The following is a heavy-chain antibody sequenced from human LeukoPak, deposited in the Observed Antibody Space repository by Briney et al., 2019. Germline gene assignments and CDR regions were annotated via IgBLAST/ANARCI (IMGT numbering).Heavy chain of an antibody. V-gene: IGHV3-33*08. J-gene: IGHJ4*02. CDR1: GLSFSSYV. D-gene: IGHD6-19*01. Sequence: GGPLRLSCAASGLSFSSYVVHWVPPAPGKGLEGGAVIWYDGSNKHYADSVKSRFTISRDNSKSTLYLEMYNRSAHDTALFYWARWDSSGFDYLGQGTLVTVSS. CDR3: ARWDSSGFDY. CDR2: IWYDGSNK.